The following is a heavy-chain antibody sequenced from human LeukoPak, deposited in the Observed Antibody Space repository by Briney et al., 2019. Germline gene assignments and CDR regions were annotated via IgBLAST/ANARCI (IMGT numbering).Heavy chain of an antibody. V-gene: IGHV1-3*03. Sequence: GASVKVSCKASGYTFTSYAMHWVRQAPGQRLEWMGWINAGNGNTKYSQKFQGRVTMTRDTSTSTVYMELSSLRSEDMAVYYCARDLVGATQGAFDIWGQGTMVTVSS. J-gene: IGHJ3*02. CDR2: INAGNGNT. D-gene: IGHD1-26*01. CDR3: ARDLVGATQGAFDI. CDR1: GYTFTSYA.